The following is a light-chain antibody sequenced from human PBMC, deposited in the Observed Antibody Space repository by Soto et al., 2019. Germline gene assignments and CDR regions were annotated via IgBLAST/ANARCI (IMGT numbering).Light chain of an antibody. CDR3: SSYTSSSTYV. Sequence: QSALTQPASVSGSPGQSITISCTGTSSDVGGYNYVSWYQQHPGKAPKVIIFEVSNRPSGVSNRFSGSKSGNTASLTISGLQAEDEADYYCSSYTSSSTYVFATGTKLTVL. V-gene: IGLV2-14*01. CDR2: EVS. CDR1: SSDVGGYNY. J-gene: IGLJ1*01.